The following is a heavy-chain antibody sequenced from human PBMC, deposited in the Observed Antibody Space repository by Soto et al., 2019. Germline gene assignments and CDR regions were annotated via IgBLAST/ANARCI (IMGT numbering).Heavy chain of an antibody. D-gene: IGHD3-16*01. CDR2: IYYSGNT. Sequence: PSETLSLTCTVSGAALSSGGYFYTWVRQPPGKGLEWIGHIYYSGNTDYNPSLKSRLAISIDTSKNQFSLKLSSVTAAATAVYLCPREGGECSDGLYYFDSWGQGSLVTVSS. CDR3: PREGGECSDGLYYFDS. CDR1: GAALSSGGYF. J-gene: IGHJ4*02. V-gene: IGHV4-30-4*07.